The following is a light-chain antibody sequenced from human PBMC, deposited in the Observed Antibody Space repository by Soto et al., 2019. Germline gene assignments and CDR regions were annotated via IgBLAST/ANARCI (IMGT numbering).Light chain of an antibody. CDR2: DAS. CDR1: QSVSSY. J-gene: IGKJ5*01. Sequence: EIVLTQSPATLSLSPGERATLYCRASQSVSSYLAWYQHKPGQAPRLLIYDASNRATGTPARFSASGSGSDSTLTVSSLEPGHSAVYDCQHRGNWITFGPGTQLEIK. V-gene: IGKV3-11*01. CDR3: QHRGNWIT.